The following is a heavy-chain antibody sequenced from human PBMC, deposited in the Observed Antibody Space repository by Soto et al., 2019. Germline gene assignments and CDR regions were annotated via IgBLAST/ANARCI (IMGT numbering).Heavy chain of an antibody. Sequence: QVHLVQSGAEVKKPGASVNVSCKTSGYTFTRNGISWVRQAPGQGLEWMGWISPKSGNIKYAQKFQGRVIMTTDTSTSTAYMELRSLRSDDTAVYYCVKDRDSNSWPSRDVWGPGTTVTASS. CDR1: GYTFTRNG. V-gene: IGHV1-18*01. CDR2: ISPKSGNI. CDR3: VKDRDSNSWPSRDV. J-gene: IGHJ6*02. D-gene: IGHD3-22*01.